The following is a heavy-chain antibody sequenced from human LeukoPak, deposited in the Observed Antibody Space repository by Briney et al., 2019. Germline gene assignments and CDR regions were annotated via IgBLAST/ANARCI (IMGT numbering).Heavy chain of an antibody. J-gene: IGHJ4*02. CDR1: GGSISSSSYY. V-gene: IGHV4-39*07. D-gene: IGHD6-19*01. Sequence: SETLSLTCTVSGGSISSSSYYWGWIRQPPGKGLEWIGSIYYSGSTYYNPSLKSRVTISVDTSKNQFSLKLSSVIAADTAVYYCARESVAVAGPGFDYWGQGTLVTVSS. CDR3: ARESVAVAGPGFDY. CDR2: IYYSGST.